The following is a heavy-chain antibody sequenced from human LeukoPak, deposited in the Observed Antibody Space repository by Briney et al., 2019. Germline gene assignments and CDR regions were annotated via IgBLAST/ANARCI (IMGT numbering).Heavy chain of an antibody. V-gene: IGHV3-53*01. Sequence: GGSLRLSCVASGFSFTTHAMGWVRQAPGKGLEWVSVIYSGGSTYYADSVKGRFTISRDSSKNTLYLQVNSLRAEDTAVYYCVTRSGSYYYWGQGILVTVSS. CDR2: IYSGGST. D-gene: IGHD1-26*01. J-gene: IGHJ4*02. CDR1: GFSFTTHA. CDR3: VTRSGSYYY.